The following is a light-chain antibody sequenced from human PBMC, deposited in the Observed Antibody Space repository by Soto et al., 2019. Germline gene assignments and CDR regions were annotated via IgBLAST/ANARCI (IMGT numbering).Light chain of an antibody. CDR3: QQYGSSSYT. V-gene: IGKV3-20*01. CDR2: GAS. CDR1: QRVSSSY. Sequence: EIVLTQSPGTLSLSPGERATLSCRASQRVSSSYSAWYQQKPGQSPRLLIYGASSRATGIPDRFSGSGSGTDFTLTISRLEPEDFAVYYCQQYGSSSYTFGQGTKLEIK. J-gene: IGKJ2*01.